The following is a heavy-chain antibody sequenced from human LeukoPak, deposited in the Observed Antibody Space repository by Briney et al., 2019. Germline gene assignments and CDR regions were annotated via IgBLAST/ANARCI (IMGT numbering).Heavy chain of an antibody. Sequence: PGGSLRLSCAVSGFTFSTYAMSWVRQAPGKGLEWVSAVRGSGSDKYYADSVKGRFTISRDNSKNTLYLQMNSLRAEDTAVYYCARWAESSGYYYIDYWGQGTLVTVSS. D-gene: IGHD3-22*01. CDR1: GFTFSTYA. CDR2: VRGSGSDK. J-gene: IGHJ4*02. V-gene: IGHV3-23*01. CDR3: ARWAESSGYYYIDY.